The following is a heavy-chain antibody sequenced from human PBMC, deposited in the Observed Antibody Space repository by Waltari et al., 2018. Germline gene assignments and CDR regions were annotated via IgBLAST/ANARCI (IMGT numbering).Heavy chain of an antibody. CDR1: GGTFSSYA. J-gene: IGHJ6*02. D-gene: IGHD6-19*01. Sequence: QVQLVQSGAEVKKPGSSVKVSCKASGGTFSSYAISWVRQAPGQGLEWMGGIIPIFGTENYAQKFQGRVTITADESTSTAYMELSSLRSEDTAVYYCARVRIAVAGTYYYYGMDVWGQGTTVTVSS. V-gene: IGHV1-69*01. CDR3: ARVRIAVAGTYYYYGMDV. CDR2: IIPIFGTE.